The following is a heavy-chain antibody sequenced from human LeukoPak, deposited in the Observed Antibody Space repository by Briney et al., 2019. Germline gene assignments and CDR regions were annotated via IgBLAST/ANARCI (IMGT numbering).Heavy chain of an antibody. J-gene: IGHJ6*03. V-gene: IGHV3-23*01. CDR2: ISDCGGRT. D-gene: IGHD3-10*01. CDR1: GFTLSSYA. CDR3: EKVMKGSERLTMVRGVIIKTAGLYYMDV. Sequence: GGSLRLSCAASGFTLSSYAMSWVRQAPGKGLEWVSSISDCGGRTNYADSVKGRFTISRDNSKNTVYLQMNSLSAGDTPVFSCEKVMKGSERLTMVRGVIIKTAGLYYMDVWGKGTTVTVSS.